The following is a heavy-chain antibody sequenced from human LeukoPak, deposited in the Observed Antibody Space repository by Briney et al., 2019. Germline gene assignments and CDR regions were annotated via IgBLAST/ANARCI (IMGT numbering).Heavy chain of an antibody. J-gene: IGHJ4*02. CDR1: GFTFDDYT. CDR3: AKGSVWSSHDSSGYLDY. D-gene: IGHD3-22*01. CDR2: ISWDGGST. V-gene: IGHV3-43*01. Sequence: PGGSLRLSCAASGFTFDDYTMHWVRQAPGKGLEWVSLISWDGGSTYYADSVKGRFTISRDNSKNTLYLQMNSLRAEDTAVYYCAKGSVWSSHDSSGYLDYWGQGTLVTVSS.